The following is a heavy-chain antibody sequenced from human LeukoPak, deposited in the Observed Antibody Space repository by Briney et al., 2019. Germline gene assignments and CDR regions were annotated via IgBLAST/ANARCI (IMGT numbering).Heavy chain of an antibody. CDR3: ATTYSYTSGGYDY. V-gene: IGHV4-39*01. D-gene: IGHD5-18*01. CDR2: INYSGTT. J-gene: IGHJ4*02. CDR1: GGSISGSSYH. Sequence: SETLSLTCTVSGGSISGSSYHWGLIRQSPGKGLEWIGSINYSGTTYYNPSLKSRVTISVDTSKNQFSLKVSSVTAADTAVYYCATTYSYTSGGYDYWGQGTLVTVSS.